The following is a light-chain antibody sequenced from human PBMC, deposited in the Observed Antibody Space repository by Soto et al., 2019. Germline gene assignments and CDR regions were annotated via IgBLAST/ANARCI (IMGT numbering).Light chain of an antibody. CDR2: GAS. J-gene: IGKJ1*01. Sequence: EIVMTQSPATLSVSPGERATLSCRASQSVGSNLAWYQQKPGQAPRLLIYGASTRATGIPARFSGSGSGTEFTPTISGLQSEDFALYFCQQYNNWPPDRTFGQGTKVEIK. CDR3: QQYNNWPPDRT. CDR1: QSVGSN. V-gene: IGKV3-15*01.